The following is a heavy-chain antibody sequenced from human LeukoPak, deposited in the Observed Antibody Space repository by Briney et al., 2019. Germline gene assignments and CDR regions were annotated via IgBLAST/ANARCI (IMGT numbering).Heavy chain of an antibody. CDR3: AKDHLYDILTGYYNYHR. J-gene: IGHJ5*02. D-gene: IGHD3-9*01. CDR2: FYNSGRS. CDR1: DDSISDYY. V-gene: IGHV4-59*01. Sequence: SETLSLTCTVSDDSISDYYRGWIRQPPGKGQEWIGYFYNSGRSTYNPSLKSRVTISADTSKNHFSLKLNSVTTADTAVYYCAKDHLYDILTGYYNYHRLGQVT.